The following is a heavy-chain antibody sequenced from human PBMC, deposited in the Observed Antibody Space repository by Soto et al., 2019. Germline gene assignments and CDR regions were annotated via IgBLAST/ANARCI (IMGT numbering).Heavy chain of an antibody. J-gene: IGHJ5*02. CDR1: GGSISSGDYY. CDR2: IYYSGST. V-gene: IGHV4-30-4*01. Sequence: SETLSLTCTVSGGSISSGDYYWSWIRQPPGKGLEWIGYIYYSGSTYYNPSLKSRVTISVDTSKNQLSLKLSSVTAADTAVYYCARANIVVVPAAMGWFDPWGQGTLVTVSS. D-gene: IGHD2-2*01. CDR3: ARANIVVVPAAMGWFDP.